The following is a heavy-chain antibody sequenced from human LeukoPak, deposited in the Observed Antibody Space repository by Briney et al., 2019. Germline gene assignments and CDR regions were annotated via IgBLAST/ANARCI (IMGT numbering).Heavy chain of an antibody. CDR2: IWYDGSNK. D-gene: IGHD6-13*01. Sequence: GRSLRLSCAASGFRFGSHAVHWVRQAPGKGLEWLAQIWYDGSNKYYVDSVKGRFTTSRDNSKNTVYLQVNSLRAEDTAVYFRARDGQQLAPYAMDVWGQGTTVTVSS. CDR1: GFRFGSHA. J-gene: IGHJ6*02. CDR3: ARDGQQLAPYAMDV. V-gene: IGHV3-33*01.